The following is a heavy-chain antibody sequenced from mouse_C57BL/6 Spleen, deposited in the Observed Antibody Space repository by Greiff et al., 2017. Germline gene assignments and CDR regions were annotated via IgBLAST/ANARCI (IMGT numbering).Heavy chain of an antibody. J-gene: IGHJ1*03. CDR3: ARLGDDYGYFDV. V-gene: IGHV7-3*01. CDR1: GFTFTDYY. CDR2: IRNKANGYTT. D-gene: IGHD2-3*01. Sequence: EVMLVESGGGLVQPGGSLSLSCAASGFTFTDYYMSWVRQPPGKALAWLGFIRNKANGYTTEYSASVKGRFTISRDNSQSILYLQKNARRAEDSATYYGARLGDDYGYFDVWGTGTTVTVSS.